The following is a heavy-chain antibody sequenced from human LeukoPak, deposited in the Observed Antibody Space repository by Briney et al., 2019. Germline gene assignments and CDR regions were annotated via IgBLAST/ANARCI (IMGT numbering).Heavy chain of an antibody. Sequence: PGGSLRLSCAASGFTVSDNYMSWVRQTPGEGREWVSVIFGGSTYYADSVKGRFTISRDNSKNTLYLQMDSLRAEDTAIYYCVKEARGTTVYYWGQGTLVTVSS. CDR1: GFTVSDNY. D-gene: IGHD4-17*01. CDR2: IFGGST. CDR3: VKEARGTTVYY. J-gene: IGHJ4*02. V-gene: IGHV3-66*01.